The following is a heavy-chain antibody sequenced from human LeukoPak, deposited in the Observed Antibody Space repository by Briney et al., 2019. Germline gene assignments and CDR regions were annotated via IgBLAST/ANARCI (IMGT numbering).Heavy chain of an antibody. Sequence: LGESLKISCKGSGYRFTNYWIGWVRQMPGKGLEWMGIIYPGDSDTRYSLSFQGQATISADKSISTAYLHWSTLKASDSAMYYCARLIGGWHSNYAMDVWGQGTTVTVSS. V-gene: IGHV5-51*01. CDR1: GYRFTNYW. D-gene: IGHD6-19*01. CDR3: ARLIGGWHSNYAMDV. J-gene: IGHJ6*02. CDR2: IYPGDSDT.